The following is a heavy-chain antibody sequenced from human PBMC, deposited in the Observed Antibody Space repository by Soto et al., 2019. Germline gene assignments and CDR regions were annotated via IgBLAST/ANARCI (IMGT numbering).Heavy chain of an antibody. V-gene: IGHV1-2*04. Sequence: QVQLVQSGVEVRKPGASVTVSCRSSGDSFNDYYIHWVRQAPGQGFEWMGWINPNGGVTKYAQKWQGWVSMTRDTCIRTVYMQLSRLRSDDTAVYYCARESGGATATLDYYYFYMDVWGTGTTVTVSS. CDR1: GDSFNDYY. CDR2: INPNGGVT. D-gene: IGHD5-12*01. CDR3: ARESGGATATLDYYYFYMDV. J-gene: IGHJ6*03.